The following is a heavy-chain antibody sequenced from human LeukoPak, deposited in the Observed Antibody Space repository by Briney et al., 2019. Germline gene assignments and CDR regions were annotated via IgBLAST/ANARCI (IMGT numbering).Heavy chain of an antibody. Sequence: KAGGSLRLSCAASGFTFSNAWMSWVRQAPGKGLEWVGRIKSKTDGGTTDYAAPVKGRFTISRDDSKNTLYLQMNSLKTEDTAVYYCTTDLTYYYDSSGTPYYFDYWGQGTLVTVSS. V-gene: IGHV3-15*01. D-gene: IGHD3-22*01. CDR1: GFTFSNAW. CDR2: IKSKTDGGTT. J-gene: IGHJ4*02. CDR3: TTDLTYYYDSSGTPYYFDY.